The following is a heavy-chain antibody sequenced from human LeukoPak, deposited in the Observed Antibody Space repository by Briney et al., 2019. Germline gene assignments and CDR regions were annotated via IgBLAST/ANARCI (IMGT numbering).Heavy chain of an antibody. V-gene: IGHV3-23*01. J-gene: IGHJ4*02. CDR2: ISATGGST. Sequence: GESLRLSCAASVFTFSNYVMSWVRQAPGKGLEWVSGISATGGSTYYADSVKGRFTISRDNSKNTVYLQMNSLRAEDTAVYYCAKKAVAGDWGQGTLVTVSS. CDR1: VFTFSNYV. CDR3: AKKAVAGD. D-gene: IGHD6-19*01.